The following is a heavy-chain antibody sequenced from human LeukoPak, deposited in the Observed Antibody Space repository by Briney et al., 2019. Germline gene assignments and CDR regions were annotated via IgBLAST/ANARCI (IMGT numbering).Heavy chain of an antibody. CDR1: GYSFTGYY. Sequence: ASVKVSCKTSGYSFTGYYMHWVRQAPGQGLEWMGWINPNTGDTNYVQKFQGRVAMTRDTSITTAYMELTRLTSDDTAVYYCARDRGSSWYFDYWGQGTLVTVSS. CDR3: ARDRGSSWYFDY. D-gene: IGHD6-13*01. V-gene: IGHV1-2*02. J-gene: IGHJ4*02. CDR2: INPNTGDT.